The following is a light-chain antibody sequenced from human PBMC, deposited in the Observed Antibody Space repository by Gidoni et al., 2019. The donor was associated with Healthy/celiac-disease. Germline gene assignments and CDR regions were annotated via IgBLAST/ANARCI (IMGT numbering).Light chain of an antibody. J-gene: IGKJ5*01. CDR1: PSVSSY. Sequence: EIVLTQSPATRSFSPGERATLSCRASPSVSSYLAWYQQKPGQAPRLLIYDASNRATGIPARFSGSGSGTDFTLTISSLEPEDFAVYYCQQRSNWLTFGQGTRLEIK. CDR2: DAS. V-gene: IGKV3-11*01. CDR3: QQRSNWLT.